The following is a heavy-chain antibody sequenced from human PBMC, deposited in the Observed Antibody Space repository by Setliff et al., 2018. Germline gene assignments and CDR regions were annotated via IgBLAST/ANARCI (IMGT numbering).Heavy chain of an antibody. D-gene: IGHD2-21*01. CDR1: GYDFTDHY. J-gene: IGHJ5*02. CDR3: ARGGGSYRAGNSRPTYWFDP. CDR2: IRPNGGGT. V-gene: IGHV1-2*02. Sequence: ASVKVSCKASGYDFTDHYLHWLRQAPGQGLEWMGWIRPNGGGTHYAQKFQGRVTMTRDTSNSTVYMDLSSLTSDDTAIYYCARGGGSYRAGNSRPTYWFDPWGQGTLVTVSS.